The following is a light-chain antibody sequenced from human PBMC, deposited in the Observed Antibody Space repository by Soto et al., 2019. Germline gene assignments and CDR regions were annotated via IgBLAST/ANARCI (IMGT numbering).Light chain of an antibody. CDR2: DVS. CDR1: NSDVGGYNY. J-gene: IGLJ2*01. CDR3: SSYTSSGTVA. Sequence: QSALTQPASVSGSPGQSITISCTGTNSDVGGYNYVSWYQQHPGKAPKVMIYDVSNRPSGVSNRFSGSKSGNTASLTISGLQPDEEAHYFCSSYTSSGTVAFGGGTKVTVL. V-gene: IGLV2-14*01.